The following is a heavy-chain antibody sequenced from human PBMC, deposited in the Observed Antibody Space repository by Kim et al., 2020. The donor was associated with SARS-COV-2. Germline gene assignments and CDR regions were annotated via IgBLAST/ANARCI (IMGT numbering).Heavy chain of an antibody. Sequence: GGSLRLSCAASGFTLSSAWMTWVRQAPGKGLEWVGRIKSETDGGTTDYAAPVKDRFTISRDNSKNTLHLQMNSLKTEDTAVYYCTTDYQQFYFDGSGYYPRFWGQGTLVTVSS. D-gene: IGHD3-22*01. CDR3: TTDYQQFYFDGSGYYPRF. V-gene: IGHV3-15*01. CDR2: IKSETDGGTT. J-gene: IGHJ4*02. CDR1: GFTLSSAW.